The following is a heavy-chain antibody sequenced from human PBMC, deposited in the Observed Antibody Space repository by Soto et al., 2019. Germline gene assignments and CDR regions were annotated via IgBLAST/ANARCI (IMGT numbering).Heavy chain of an antibody. J-gene: IGHJ3*02. D-gene: IGHD2-15*01. CDR3: ARAGGLVVVAANDAFDI. V-gene: IGHV4-30-4*01. CDR1: GGSISSGDYY. Sequence: KPSETLSLTCTVSGGSISSGDYYWSWIRQPPGKGLEWIGYIYYSGSTYYNPSLKSRVTISVDTSKNQFSLKLSSVTAADTAVYYCARAGGLVVVAANDAFDIWGQGTMVTVSS. CDR2: IYYSGST.